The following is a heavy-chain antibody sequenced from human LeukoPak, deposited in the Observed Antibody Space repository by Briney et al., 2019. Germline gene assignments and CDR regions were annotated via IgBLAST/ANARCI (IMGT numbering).Heavy chain of an antibody. Sequence: SETLSLTCTVSGGSISSGGYYWSWIRQHPGKGLEWIGYIYGSGSTYYNPALKSRFTISGDTSKNQFSLKLSSVTAADTAVYYCAREYYYDSSGYWYYYGMDVWGQGTTVTVSS. CDR3: AREYYYDSSGYWYYYGMDV. V-gene: IGHV4-31*03. CDR2: IYGSGST. CDR1: GGSISSGGYY. J-gene: IGHJ6*02. D-gene: IGHD3-22*01.